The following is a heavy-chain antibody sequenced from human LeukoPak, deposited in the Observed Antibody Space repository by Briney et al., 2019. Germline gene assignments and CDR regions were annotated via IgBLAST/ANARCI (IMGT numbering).Heavy chain of an antibody. Sequence: PGGSLRLSCAASGFTFTSYSMKWVRPAPGKGLEWGSSISSSSSYIYYADSVKGRFTISRDNAKNSLYLQMNSLRAEDTAVYYCARGSHAYSSSWLTKTDYFQHWGQGTLVTVSS. CDR1: GFTFTSYS. V-gene: IGHV3-21*01. D-gene: IGHD6-13*01. CDR2: ISSSSSYI. J-gene: IGHJ1*01. CDR3: ARGSHAYSSSWLTKTDYFQH.